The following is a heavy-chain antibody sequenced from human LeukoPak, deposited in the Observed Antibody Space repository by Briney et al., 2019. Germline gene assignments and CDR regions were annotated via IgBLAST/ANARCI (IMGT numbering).Heavy chain of an antibody. CDR3: AKLSGYRWYFDL. D-gene: IGHD3-3*01. CDR2: ISWNSGSI. CDR1: GFTFDDYA. J-gene: IGHJ2*01. V-gene: IGHV3-9*01. Sequence: GGSLRLSCAASGFTFDDYAMHWVRQAPGKGLEWVSGISWNSGSIGYADSVKGRFTISRDNAKNSLYLQMNSLRAEDTALYYCAKLSGYRWYFDLWGRGTLVTVSS.